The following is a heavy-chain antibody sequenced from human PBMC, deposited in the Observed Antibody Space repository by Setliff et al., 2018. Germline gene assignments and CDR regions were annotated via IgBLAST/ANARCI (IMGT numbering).Heavy chain of an antibody. Sequence: ASVKVSCKASGYTLTAYYMHWVRQAPGQGPEWMGWINPDSGATNFAQKFQGRVTMTRDTSTTTAYMDLNSLRSDDTATYFCARDRGVSTIFGVVIPAASGLGYWGQGTLVTVSS. V-gene: IGHV1-2*02. D-gene: IGHD3-3*01. J-gene: IGHJ4*02. CDR3: ARDRGVSTIFGVVIPAASGLGY. CDR1: GYTLTAYY. CDR2: INPDSGAT.